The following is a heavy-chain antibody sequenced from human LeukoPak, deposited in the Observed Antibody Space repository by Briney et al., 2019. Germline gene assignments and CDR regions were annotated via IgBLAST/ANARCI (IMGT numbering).Heavy chain of an antibody. CDR3: VRGVTTIVVVIDH. Sequence: SETLSLTCNVSGCTMNSGYYWSWIRQTPGNGLEWIGETTHSGSTDYNPSLKSRVTISADTSKNQFSLKLNSVTAADTAVYYCVRGVTTIVVVIDHWGQGTLVTVS. V-gene: IGHV4-34*01. J-gene: IGHJ4*02. CDR2: TTHSGST. D-gene: IGHD3-22*01. CDR1: GCTMNSGYY.